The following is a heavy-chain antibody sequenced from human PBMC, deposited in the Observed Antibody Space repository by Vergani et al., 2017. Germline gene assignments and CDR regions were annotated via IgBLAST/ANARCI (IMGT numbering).Heavy chain of an antibody. CDR2: ISSSSSTI. J-gene: IGHJ4*02. V-gene: IGHV3-48*02. CDR3: ARATLYGDYGDDYFDY. D-gene: IGHD4-17*01. Sequence: EVQLVESGGGLVQPGGSLRLSCAASGFTFSSYGMNWVRQAPGKGLEWVSYISSSSSTIYYADSVKGRFTISRDNAKNSLYLQMNSLRDEDTAVYYCARATLYGDYGDDYFDYWGQGTLVTVSS. CDR1: GFTFSSYG.